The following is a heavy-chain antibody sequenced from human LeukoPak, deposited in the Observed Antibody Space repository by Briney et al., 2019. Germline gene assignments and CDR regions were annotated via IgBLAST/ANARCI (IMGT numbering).Heavy chain of an antibody. CDR2: IHHSGDT. D-gene: IGHD7-27*01. Sequence: SETLSLTCSVSGASINSYWWSWIRQPPGRGLEWIAYIHHSGDTNYNPSLKSRVTISVDTSKNQFSLKLSSVTAADTAVYYCASPPWVWGQGTLVTVSS. J-gene: IGHJ4*02. V-gene: IGHV4-4*09. CDR3: ASPPWV. CDR1: GASINSYW.